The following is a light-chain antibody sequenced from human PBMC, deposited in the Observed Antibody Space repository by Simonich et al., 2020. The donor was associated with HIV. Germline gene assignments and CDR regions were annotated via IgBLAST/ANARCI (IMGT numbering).Light chain of an antibody. V-gene: IGLV3-10*01. Sequence: SYELTQPPSVSVSPGQTARITCSGDALPKKYAYWYQQKAGQAPGLVIYEDSKRTSGIPERFAGSSTGTMATLTISGAKVEDEADYYCYSTDSSGNHRVFGGGTKLTAL. CDR2: EDS. CDR3: YSTDSSGNHRV. CDR1: ALPKKY. J-gene: IGLJ3*02.